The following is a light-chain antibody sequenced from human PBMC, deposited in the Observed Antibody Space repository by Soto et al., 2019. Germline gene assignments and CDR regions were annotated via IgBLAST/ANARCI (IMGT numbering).Light chain of an antibody. CDR3: QQRSNWLT. CDR1: QSVSSY. CDR2: DAS. J-gene: IGKJ4*01. Sequence: EIVLTQSPATLSLSPGERATLSCRASQSVSSYLAWYQQKPGQAPRLLIYDASNRATGIPARFSGSGSGTDSTLTIIRLEPEEFAVYYCQQRSNWLTFGGGTKVDIK. V-gene: IGKV3-11*01.